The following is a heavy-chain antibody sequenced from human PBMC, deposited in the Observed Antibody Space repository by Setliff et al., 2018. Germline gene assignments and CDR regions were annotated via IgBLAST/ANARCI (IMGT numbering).Heavy chain of an antibody. J-gene: IGHJ4*02. V-gene: IGHV4-38-2*02. D-gene: IGHD3-22*01. CDR2: IGHTGSI. Sequence: KPSETLSLTCTVSGYSISSGYIWGWIRQPPGKGLEWVGNIGHTGSINYNPSLKSRLTISRDTSKNQVSLKLNSVTATDTAVYYCARESRYYYDNLGTLDYWGQGTLVTVSS. CDR1: GYSISSGYI. CDR3: ARESRYYYDNLGTLDY.